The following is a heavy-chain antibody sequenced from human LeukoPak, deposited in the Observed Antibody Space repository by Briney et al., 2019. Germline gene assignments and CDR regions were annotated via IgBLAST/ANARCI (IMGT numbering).Heavy chain of an antibody. CDR3: ARHYYDSSGYYYYYYGMDV. D-gene: IGHD3-22*01. J-gene: IGHJ6*02. CDR1: GFTFSSYS. CDR2: ISSSSSYI. Sequence: GGSLRLSCAASGFTFSSYSMNWVRQAPGKGLEWVSSISSSSSYIYYADSVKGRFTISRDNSKNTLYLQMNSLRAEDTAVYYCARHYYDSSGYYYYYYGMDVWGQGTTVTVSS. V-gene: IGHV3-21*01.